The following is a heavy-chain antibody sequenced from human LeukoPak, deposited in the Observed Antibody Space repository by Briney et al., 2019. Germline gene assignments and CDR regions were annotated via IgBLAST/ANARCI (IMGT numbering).Heavy chain of an antibody. Sequence: SQTLSLTCAISGDSVSSNSAAWNWIRQSPSRGLEWLGRTYYRSKWYNDYAVSVKSRITINPDTSKNQFSLQLDSVTPEDTAVYYCARGPEQLTENNWFDPWGQGTLVTVSS. J-gene: IGHJ5*02. V-gene: IGHV6-1*01. CDR1: GDSVSSNSAA. CDR2: TYYRSKWYN. CDR3: ARGPEQLTENNWFDP. D-gene: IGHD6-6*01.